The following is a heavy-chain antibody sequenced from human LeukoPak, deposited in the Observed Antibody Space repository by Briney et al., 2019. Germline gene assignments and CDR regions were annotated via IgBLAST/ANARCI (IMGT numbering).Heavy chain of an antibody. CDR3: AREGARWEPSFSAFDI. Sequence: SETLSLTCNVSGESISSHYWSWTRQPPGKGLEWIGYIYYSGSTSYNPSLKSRVTISVDTSKNQFSLKLSSVTAADTAVYYCAREGARWEPSFSAFDIWGQGTMVTVSS. CDR1: GESISSHY. CDR2: IYYSGST. D-gene: IGHD1-26*01. V-gene: IGHV4-59*11. J-gene: IGHJ3*02.